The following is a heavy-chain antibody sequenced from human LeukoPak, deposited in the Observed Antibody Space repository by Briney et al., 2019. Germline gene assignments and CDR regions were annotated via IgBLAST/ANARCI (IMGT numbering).Heavy chain of an antibody. CDR3: ARDSVGQLPLDY. Sequence: SETLSLTCTVSGYSISSGYYWGWIRQPPGKGLEWIGSIYHSGSTYYNPSLKSRVTISVDTSKNQFSLKLSSVTAADTAVYYCARDSVGQLPLDYWGQGTLVTVSS. J-gene: IGHJ4*02. CDR2: IYHSGST. V-gene: IGHV4-38-2*02. D-gene: IGHD2-2*01. CDR1: GYSISSGYY.